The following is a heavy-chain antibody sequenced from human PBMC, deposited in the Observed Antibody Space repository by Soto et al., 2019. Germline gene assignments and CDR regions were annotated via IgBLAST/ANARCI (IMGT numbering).Heavy chain of an antibody. CDR2: IYYSGST. Sequence: SETLSLTCTVSGGSISSYYWSWIRQPPGKGLEWIGYIYYSGSTNYNPSLKSRFTISVDTSKNQFSLNLSSVTAADTAVYYCASSNSGSYYYYYYYGMDVWGQGTTVTVSS. J-gene: IGHJ6*02. CDR1: GGSISSYY. D-gene: IGHD1-26*01. CDR3: ASSNSGSYYYYYYYGMDV. V-gene: IGHV4-59*08.